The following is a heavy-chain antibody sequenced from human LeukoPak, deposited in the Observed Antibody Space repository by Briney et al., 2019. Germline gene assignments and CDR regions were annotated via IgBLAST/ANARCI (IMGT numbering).Heavy chain of an antibody. CDR2: LSGSAAGT. J-gene: IGHJ4*02. Sequence: GGSLRLSCAASGFTFSSYAMSWVRQAPGKGLEWVSALSGSAAGTYYADSVKGRFTISRDNSKNTLYLQMNSLRAEDTAVYYCAKGYYYGLHWGQGTLVTVSS. V-gene: IGHV3-23*01. D-gene: IGHD3-10*01. CDR3: AKGYYYGLH. CDR1: GFTFSSYA.